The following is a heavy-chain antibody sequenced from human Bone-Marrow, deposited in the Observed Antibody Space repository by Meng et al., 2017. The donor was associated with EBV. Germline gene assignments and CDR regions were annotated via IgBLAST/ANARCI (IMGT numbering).Heavy chain of an antibody. CDR1: GGPFNRDA. J-gene: IGHJ4*02. CDR2: LIPMLGAP. CDR3: ASESGRGYTPDY. V-gene: IGHV1-69*06. Sequence: QVQLVQSGAEVKNAGSSVKVSCKTSGGPFNRDAISWVRQAPGQGLEWIGGLIPMLGAPNYAQKFQDRVTIIADKSTSTHYMQLSSLRSDDTAVYYCASESGRGYTPDYWGRGTLVTVSS. D-gene: IGHD3-10*01.